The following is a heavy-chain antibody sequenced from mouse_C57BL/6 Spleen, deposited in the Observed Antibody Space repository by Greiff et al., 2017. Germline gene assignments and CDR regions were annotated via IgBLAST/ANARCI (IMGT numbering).Heavy chain of an antibody. J-gene: IGHJ4*01. V-gene: IGHV1-61*01. Sequence: QVQLQQPGAELVRPGSSVKLSCKASGYTFTSYWMDWVKQRPGQGLEWIGNIYPSDIETHYNQKFKDKATLTVDKSSSTAYMQLSSLTSEDSAVYYCARRTGYGAMDYWGQGTSVTVSS. D-gene: IGHD3-2*02. CDR3: ARRTGYGAMDY. CDR2: IYPSDIET. CDR1: GYTFTSYW.